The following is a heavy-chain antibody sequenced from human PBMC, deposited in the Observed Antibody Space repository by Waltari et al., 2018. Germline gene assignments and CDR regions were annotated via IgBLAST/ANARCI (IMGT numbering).Heavy chain of an antibody. CDR2: IYYSGST. J-gene: IGHJ3*02. CDR3: ARHGSSWVGDAFDI. V-gene: IGHV4-39*01. CDR1: GGSNSSSSYY. D-gene: IGHD6-13*01. Sequence: QLQLQESGPGLVKPSETLSLTCTVSGGSNSSSSYYWGWIRQPPGKGLEWIGSIYYSGSTYYNPSLKSRVTISVDTSKNQFSLKLSSVTAADTAVYYCARHGSSWVGDAFDIWGQGTMVTVSS.